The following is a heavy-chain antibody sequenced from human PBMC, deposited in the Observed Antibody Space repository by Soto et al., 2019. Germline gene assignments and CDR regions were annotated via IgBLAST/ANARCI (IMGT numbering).Heavy chain of an antibody. Sequence: QVQLQQWGGGLLKPSETLSLTCAVHGASFSNYSWNWIRQPPGKGLEWIGEISHSGFTRYSPSLKSPVTISVDTSANNFYLKWVSVTAADTAVYYCARARCRSPTCYAPYLFDSWGQGALVTVSS. CDR2: ISHSGFT. D-gene: IGHD2-2*01. J-gene: IGHJ4*02. CDR1: GASFSNYS. CDR3: ARARCRSPTCYAPYLFDS. V-gene: IGHV4-34*02.